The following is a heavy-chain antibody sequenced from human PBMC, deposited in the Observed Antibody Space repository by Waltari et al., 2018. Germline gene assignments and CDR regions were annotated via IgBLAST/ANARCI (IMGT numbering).Heavy chain of an antibody. CDR2: IYPGDSYT. Sequence: EVQLVQSGAEVKKPGESLKISCKGSGYSFTSYWIGWVRQMPGKGLEWMVIIYPGDSYTRYRPSFQGQVTISADKSIITAYLQWSSLKASDTAMYYCARRNNWNSRPFDYWGQGTLVTVSS. CDR3: ARRNNWNSRPFDY. V-gene: IGHV5-51*01. CDR1: GYSFTSYW. D-gene: IGHD1-7*01. J-gene: IGHJ4*02.